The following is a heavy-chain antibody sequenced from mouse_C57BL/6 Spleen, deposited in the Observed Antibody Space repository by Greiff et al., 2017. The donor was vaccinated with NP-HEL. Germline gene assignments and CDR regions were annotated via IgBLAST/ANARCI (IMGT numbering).Heavy chain of an antibody. CDR1: GFNIKDYY. D-gene: IGHD1-1*01. J-gene: IGHJ4*01. CDR2: IDPEDGET. CDR3: ARSENYGSSYYAMDY. Sequence: LVESGAELVKPGASVKLSCTASGFNIKDYYMHWVKQRTEQGLEWIGRIDPEDGETKYAPKFQGKATITADTSSNTAYLQLSSLTSEDTAVYYCARSENYGSSYYAMDYWGQGTSVTVSS. V-gene: IGHV14-2*01.